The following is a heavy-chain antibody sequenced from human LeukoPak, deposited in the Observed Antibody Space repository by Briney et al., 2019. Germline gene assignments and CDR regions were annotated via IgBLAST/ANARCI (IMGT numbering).Heavy chain of an antibody. Sequence: KASETLSLTCAVYGGSFSGYYWSWIRQPPGKGLEWIGEINHSGSTNYNPSLKSRVTISVDTSKNQFSLKLSSVTAADTAVYYCARVNYYDSSGYDDAFDIWGQGTMVTVSS. CDR1: GGSFSGYY. V-gene: IGHV4-34*01. CDR2: INHSGST. CDR3: ARVNYYDSSGYDDAFDI. J-gene: IGHJ3*02. D-gene: IGHD3-22*01.